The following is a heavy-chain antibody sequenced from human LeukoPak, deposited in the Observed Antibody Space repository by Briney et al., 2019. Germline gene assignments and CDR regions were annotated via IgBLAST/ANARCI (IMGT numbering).Heavy chain of an antibody. CDR3: AKPNDFWSGLDY. J-gene: IGHJ4*02. Sequence: GGSLRLSCAASGFTFSGYAMNWVRQAPGKGLEWVSGISDSGDNTYNADSVKGRFTISRDNSKNTVWLQMNTLRVEDTAVYYCAKPNDFWSGLDYWGQGTLVTVSS. CDR2: ISDSGDNT. V-gene: IGHV3-23*01. D-gene: IGHD3-3*01. CDR1: GFTFSGYA.